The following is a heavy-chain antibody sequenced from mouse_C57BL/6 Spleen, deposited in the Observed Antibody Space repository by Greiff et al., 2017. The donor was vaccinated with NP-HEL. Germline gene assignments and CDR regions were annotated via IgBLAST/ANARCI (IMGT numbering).Heavy chain of an antibody. CDR2: IYCDADK. CDR3: ARRAPVNYATPGYFDV. D-gene: IGHD2-4*01. Sequence: QVTLKVSGPGILQSSQTLSLTCSFSGFSLSTSGMGVSWIRQPSGKGLEWLAHIYCDADKRYHPSLKRRLTISKDTSRNQVFLKITSVDTADTATYDCARRAPVNYATPGYFDVWGTGTTVTVSS. CDR1: GFSLSTSGMG. J-gene: IGHJ1*03. V-gene: IGHV8-12*01.